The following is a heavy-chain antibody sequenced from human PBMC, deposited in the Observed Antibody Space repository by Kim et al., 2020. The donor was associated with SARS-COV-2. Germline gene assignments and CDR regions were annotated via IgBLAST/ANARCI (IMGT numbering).Heavy chain of an antibody. CDR2: ISSSSDYI. D-gene: IGHD2-15*01. CDR3: ARARWTPNYYFDY. J-gene: IGHJ4*02. Sequence: GGSLRLSCAASGFTFSTNNINWVRQAPGKGLEWVSSISSSSDYIYYADSVKGRFTVSRDNAKNSLYLQMNSLRAEDTAVYYCARARWTPNYYFDYWGQGTLVTSPQ. V-gene: IGHV3-21*01. CDR1: GFTFSTNN.